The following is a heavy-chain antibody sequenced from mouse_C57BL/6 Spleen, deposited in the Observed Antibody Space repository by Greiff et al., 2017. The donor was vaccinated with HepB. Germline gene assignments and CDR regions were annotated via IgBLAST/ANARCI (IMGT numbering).Heavy chain of an antibody. V-gene: IGHV5-4*01. Sequence: EVQVVESGGGLVKPGGSLKLSCAASGFTFSSYAMSWVRQTPEKRLEWVATISDGGSYTYYPDNVKGRFTISRDNAKNNLYLQMSHLKSKDTAMYYCARDQDDCYFPWFAYWGQGTLVTVSA. D-gene: IGHD2-3*01. CDR2: ISDGGSYT. CDR1: GFTFSSYA. CDR3: ARDQDDCYFPWFAY. J-gene: IGHJ3*01.